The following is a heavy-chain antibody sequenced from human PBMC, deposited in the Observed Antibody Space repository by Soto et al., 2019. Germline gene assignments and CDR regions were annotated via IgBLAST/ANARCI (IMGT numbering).Heavy chain of an antibody. CDR3: AKDGDYDKSGMGV. Sequence: PGGSLRLSCAASGFTFSSYGMHWVRQAPGKGLEWVAVISYDGSNKYYADSVKGRFTISRDNSKNTLYLQMNSLRAEDTAVYYCAKDGDYDKSGMGVWGQGTTVTV. V-gene: IGHV3-30*18. D-gene: IGHD3-9*01. J-gene: IGHJ6*02. CDR1: GFTFSSYG. CDR2: ISYDGSNK.